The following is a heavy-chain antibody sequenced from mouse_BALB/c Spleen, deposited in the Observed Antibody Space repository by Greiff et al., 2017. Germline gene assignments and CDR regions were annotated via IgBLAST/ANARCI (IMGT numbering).Heavy chain of an antibody. CDR2: ISSGSSTI. CDR3: TRVGGAGDYFDC. CDR1: GFTFSSFG. Sequence: EVKLVESGGGLVQPGGSRKLSCAASGFTFSSFGMHWVRQAPEKGLEWVAYISSGSSTIYYADTVKGRFTISRDNPKNTLFLQMTSLKSEDTAMYYCTRVGGAGDYFDCWGQGTTLTVSS. D-gene: IGHD3-3*01. V-gene: IGHV5-17*02. J-gene: IGHJ2*01.